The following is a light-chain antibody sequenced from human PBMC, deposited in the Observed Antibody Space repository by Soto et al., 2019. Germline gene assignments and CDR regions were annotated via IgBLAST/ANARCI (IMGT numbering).Light chain of an antibody. Sequence: QSALTQPPSASGSPGQSVTISCTGTSSDVGGYRFVSWYQQRPGKAPKLMIYDVTKRPSGVPDRFSASKSGNTAFLTVSGLQAEDEADYYCSSYADTNKLIFGGGTKLTVL. CDR3: SSYADTNKLI. J-gene: IGLJ2*01. CDR1: SSDVGGYRF. CDR2: DVT. V-gene: IGLV2-8*01.